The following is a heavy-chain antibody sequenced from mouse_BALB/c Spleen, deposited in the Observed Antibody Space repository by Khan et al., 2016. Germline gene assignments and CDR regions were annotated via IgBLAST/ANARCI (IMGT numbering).Heavy chain of an antibody. CDR3: ARGQLGLRSFAY. V-gene: IGHV3-2*02. D-gene: IGHD3-1*01. J-gene: IGHJ3*01. Sequence: VQLKESGPGLVKPSQSLSLTCTVTGYSITSDYAWNWIRQFPGNKLEWMGSISYSGSTSYNPSLKSRISITRDTSKNQFFLQLNSVTTEGTATYYCARGQLGLRSFAYWGQGTLVTVSA. CDR1: GYSITSDYA. CDR2: ISYSGST.